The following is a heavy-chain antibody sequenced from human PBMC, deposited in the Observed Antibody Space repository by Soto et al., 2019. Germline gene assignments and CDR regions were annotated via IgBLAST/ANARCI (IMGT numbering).Heavy chain of an antibody. CDR3: AWAPDLTAVAVFAY. J-gene: IGHJ4*02. Sequence: EASVKVSCKASGYTFTSYGISWVRQAPGQGLEWMGWISAYNGNTNYAQKLQGRVTMTTDPSTSTAYMELRSLRSDDTAVYYCAWAPDLTAVAVFAYWGQGTLATVSS. CDR2: ISAYNGNT. D-gene: IGHD6-19*01. V-gene: IGHV1-18*04. CDR1: GYTFTSYG.